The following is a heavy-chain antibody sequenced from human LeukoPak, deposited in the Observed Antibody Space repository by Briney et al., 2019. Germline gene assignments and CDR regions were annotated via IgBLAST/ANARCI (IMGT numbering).Heavy chain of an antibody. D-gene: IGHD3-3*01. J-gene: IGHJ4*02. CDR2: ISPDGSTT. CDR3: TRDFDFSSAI. CDR1: GFTFSSYW. Sequence: GGSLRLSCAASGFTFSSYWMHWVRQAPGKGLVWVSRISPDGSTTGHADSVKGRFTTSRDNAKNTLFLQVNSLRAEDTAVYYCTRDFDFSSAIWGQGTLVTVSS. V-gene: IGHV3-74*01.